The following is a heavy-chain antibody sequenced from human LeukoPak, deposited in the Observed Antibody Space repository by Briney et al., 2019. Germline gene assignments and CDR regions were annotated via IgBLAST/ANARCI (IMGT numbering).Heavy chain of an antibody. Sequence: SVKVSCKDSGGTFSSYAISWVRQAPGQGLEWMGGIIPIFGTANYAQKFQGRVTITTDESTSTAYMELSSLRSEDTAVYYCARAGRGGSTNWFDPWGQGTLVTLSS. D-gene: IGHD2-15*01. J-gene: IGHJ5*02. CDR1: GGTFSSYA. CDR3: ARAGRGGSTNWFDP. V-gene: IGHV1-69*05. CDR2: IIPIFGTA.